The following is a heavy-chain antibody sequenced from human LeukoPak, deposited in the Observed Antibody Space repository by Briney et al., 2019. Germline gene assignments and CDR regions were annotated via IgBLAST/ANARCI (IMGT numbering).Heavy chain of an antibody. Sequence: QTGGSLRLSCAASGFTFSRYNMNWVRQAPGKGLEWVSYNSSSGSTINYAASVKGRFTISRDNAKNSLYLQRSSLTAEDTAVYYCARDLGNGDYFDYWGQGTLVPVSS. D-gene: IGHD2-8*01. J-gene: IGHJ4*02. CDR1: GFTFSRYN. CDR2: NSSSGSTI. V-gene: IGHV3-48*01. CDR3: ARDLGNGDYFDY.